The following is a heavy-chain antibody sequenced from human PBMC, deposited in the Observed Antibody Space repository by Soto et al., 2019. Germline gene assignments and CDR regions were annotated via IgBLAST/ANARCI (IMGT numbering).Heavy chain of an antibody. CDR3: ERGDYSSSSGFYFDY. J-gene: IGHJ4*02. D-gene: IGHD6-6*01. CDR2: IYYSGST. V-gene: IGHV4-59*01. CDR1: GGSITNYY. Sequence: SETLSLTCTVSGGSITNYYWSWIRQPPGKGLEWIGYIYYSGSTNYNPSLKSRVTISVDTSKNQSSLKLSSVTAADTAVYYCERGDYSSSSGFYFDYWGQGTVVTVSS.